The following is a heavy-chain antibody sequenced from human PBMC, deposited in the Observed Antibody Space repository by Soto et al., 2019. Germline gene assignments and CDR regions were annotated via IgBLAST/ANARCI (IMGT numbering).Heavy chain of an antibody. CDR1: GYTFTGYY. D-gene: IGHD3-10*01. CDR2: INPNSGGT. J-gene: IGHJ5*02. CDR3: ARYTPYYGSGFDP. V-gene: IGHV1-2*04. Sequence: ASVKVSCKASGYTFTGYYMHWVRQAPGQGLEWMGWINPNSGGTNYAQKFQGWVTMTRDTSISTAYMELSRLRSDDTAVYYCARYTPYYGSGFDPWGQGTLVTVSS.